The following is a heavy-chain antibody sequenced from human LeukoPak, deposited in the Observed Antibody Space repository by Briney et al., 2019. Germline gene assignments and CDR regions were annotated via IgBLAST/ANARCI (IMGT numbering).Heavy chain of an antibody. CDR3: AKDRLNLILGTSTGLDY. J-gene: IGHJ4*02. Sequence: GGSLRLSCAASGFTFSSYGMSWVRQAPGKGLEWVAVISYDGTNKDYGDSVKGRFTISRDNSKNTLHLQMNSLRADDTAVYYCAKDRLNLILGTSTGLDYWGQGTLVTVSS. CDR1: GFTFSSYG. D-gene: IGHD1-26*01. V-gene: IGHV3-30*18. CDR2: ISYDGTNK.